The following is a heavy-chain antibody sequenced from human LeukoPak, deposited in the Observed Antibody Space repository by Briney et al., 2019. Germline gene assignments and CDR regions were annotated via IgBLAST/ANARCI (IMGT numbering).Heavy chain of an antibody. CDR2: ISNSGDFI. J-gene: IGHJ4*02. CDR3: VRARGTGPGAHFDY. D-gene: IGHD3-10*01. CDR1: GFMFSDEY. V-gene: IGHV3-11*01. Sequence: GGSLRLSCAASGFMFSDEYMSWIRQAPGKGLEWVSYISNSGDFIAYADSVKGRFTISRDNANNSLFLQMNSLRAEDTAVYYCVRARGTGPGAHFDYWGQGTLVIVSS.